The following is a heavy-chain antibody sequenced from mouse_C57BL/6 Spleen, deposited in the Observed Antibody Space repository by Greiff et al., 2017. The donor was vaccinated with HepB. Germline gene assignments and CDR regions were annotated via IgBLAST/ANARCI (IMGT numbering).Heavy chain of an antibody. D-gene: IGHD1-1*01. CDR3: ARHNYGSSYDWYFDV. V-gene: IGHV5-6*02. Sequence: EVMLVESGGDLVKPGGSLKLSCAASGFTFSSYGMSWVRQTPDKRLEWVATISSDGSYTYYPDSVKGRFTIPRDNAKNTRYLQMSSLKSEDTAMYYCARHNYGSSYDWYFDVWGTGTTVTVSS. J-gene: IGHJ1*03. CDR2: ISSDGSYT. CDR1: GFTFSSYG.